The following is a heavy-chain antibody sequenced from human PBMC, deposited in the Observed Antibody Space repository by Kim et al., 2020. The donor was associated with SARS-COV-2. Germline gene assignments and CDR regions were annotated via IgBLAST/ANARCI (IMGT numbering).Heavy chain of an antibody. Sequence: SETLSLTCAVYGGSFSGYYWSWIRQPPGKGLEWIGEINHSGSTNYNPSLKSRVTISVDTSKNQFSLKLSSVTAADTAVYYCARERSTVTSLTAFDIWGQGTMVTVSS. J-gene: IGHJ3*02. CDR3: ARERSTVTSLTAFDI. D-gene: IGHD4-17*01. V-gene: IGHV4-34*01. CDR2: INHSGST. CDR1: GGSFSGYY.